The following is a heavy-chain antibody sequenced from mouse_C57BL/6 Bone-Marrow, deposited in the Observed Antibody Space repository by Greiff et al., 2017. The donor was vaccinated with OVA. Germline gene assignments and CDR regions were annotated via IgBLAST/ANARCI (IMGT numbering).Heavy chain of an antibody. V-gene: IGHV10-1*01. CDR1: GFSFNTYA. Sequence: EVQGVESGGGLVQPKGSLKLSCAASGFSFNTYAMNWVRQAPGKGLEWVARIRSKSNNYATYYADSVKDRFTISRDDSESMLYLQMNNLKTEDTAMYYCVRSGLFGAYWGQGTLVTVSA. CDR2: IRSKSNNYAT. D-gene: IGHD1-1*01. J-gene: IGHJ3*01. CDR3: VRSGLFGAY.